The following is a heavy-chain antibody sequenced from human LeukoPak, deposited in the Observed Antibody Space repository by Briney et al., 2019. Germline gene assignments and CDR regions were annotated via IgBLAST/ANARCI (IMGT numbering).Heavy chain of an antibody. J-gene: IGHJ4*02. CDR3: ALQGGSGWYPNFVY. CDR2: IYWDDDK. D-gene: IGHD6-19*01. V-gene: IGHV2-5*02. CDR1: GFSLSTSGVG. Sequence: ESGPTLVKPTQTLTLTCTFSGFSLSTSGVGVGWIRQPPGKALEWLALIYWDDDKRYSPSLKSRLTITKDTSKNQVVLTMTNMDPVDTATYYCALQGGSGWYPNFVYWGQGTLVTVSS.